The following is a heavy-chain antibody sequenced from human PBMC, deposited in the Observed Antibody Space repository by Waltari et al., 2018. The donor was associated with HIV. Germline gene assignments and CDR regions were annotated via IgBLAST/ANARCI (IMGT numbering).Heavy chain of an antibody. CDR2: ISSSSSTI. CDR3: ARDDYGMDV. V-gene: IGHV3-48*04. CDR1: GFTFSSYS. J-gene: IGHJ6*02. Sequence: EVQLVESGGGLVQPGGSLRLSCAASGFTFSSYSMNWVRQAPGKGLEWVSYISSSSSTIYYADSVKGRFTSSRDNAKNSLYRQMNSLRAEDTAVYYCARDDYGMDVWGQGTTVTVSS.